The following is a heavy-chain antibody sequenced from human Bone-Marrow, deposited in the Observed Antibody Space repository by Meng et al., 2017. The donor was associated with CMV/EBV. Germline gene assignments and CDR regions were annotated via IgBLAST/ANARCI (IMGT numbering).Heavy chain of an antibody. V-gene: IGHV3-23*01. CDR3: AKVANYYDSRGYDAFDI. D-gene: IGHD3-22*01. Sequence: GGSLRLSCAASGFTFSSYAMSWVRQAPGKGLEWVSAISGSGGSTYYADSVKGRFTISRDNSKNTLYLQMNSLRAEDTAVYYCAKVANYYDSRGYDAFDIWGQGTMVTVSS. J-gene: IGHJ3*02. CDR2: ISGSGGST. CDR1: GFTFSSYA.